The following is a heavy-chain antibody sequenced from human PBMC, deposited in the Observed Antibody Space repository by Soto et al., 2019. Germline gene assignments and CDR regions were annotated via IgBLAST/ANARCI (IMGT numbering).Heavy chain of an antibody. CDR1: GFTFSTYS. Sequence: EVQLVESGGGLVQRGGSLRLSCAASGFTFSTYSMNWVRQAPGKGLEWVSYISSSSTIYYADSVKGRFTISRDNAKNSLFLQMNSLRDEDTAVYHCARGSPGRGIAVAGTWGQGTLVTVSS. CDR3: ARGSPGRGIAVAGT. CDR2: ISSSSTI. D-gene: IGHD6-19*01. V-gene: IGHV3-48*02. J-gene: IGHJ1*01.